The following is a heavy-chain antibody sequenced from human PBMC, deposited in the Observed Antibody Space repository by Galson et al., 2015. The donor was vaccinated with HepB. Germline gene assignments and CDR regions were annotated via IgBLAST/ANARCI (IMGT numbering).Heavy chain of an antibody. CDR3: ASYYYGSGSYFDY. CDR2: IIPILGIA. Sequence: SVKVSCKASGGTFSSYAISWVRQAPGQGLEWMGRIIPILGIANYAQKFQGRVTITADKSTSTAYMVLSSLRSEDTAVYYCASYYYGSGSYFDYWGQGTLVTVSS. CDR1: GGTFSSYA. D-gene: IGHD3-10*01. V-gene: IGHV1-69*04. J-gene: IGHJ4*02.